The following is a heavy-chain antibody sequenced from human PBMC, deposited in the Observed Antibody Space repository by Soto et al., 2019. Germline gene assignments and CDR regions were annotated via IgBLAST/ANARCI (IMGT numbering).Heavy chain of an antibody. D-gene: IGHD3-10*01. CDR3: SKFVTMVRGVIWYYYGMDV. V-gene: IGHV3-23*01. CDR1: GFTFSSYS. CDR2: ISGSGGST. Sequence: PGGSLRLSCAASGFTFSSYSMNWVRQAPGKGLEWVSAISGSGGSTYYADSVKGRFTISRDNSKNTLYLQMNSLRAEDTAVYYCSKFVTMVRGVIWYYYGMDVWGQGTTVTVSS. J-gene: IGHJ6*02.